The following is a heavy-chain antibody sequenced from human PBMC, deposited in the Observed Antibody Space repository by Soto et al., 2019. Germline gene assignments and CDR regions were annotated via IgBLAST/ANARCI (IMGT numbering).Heavy chain of an antibody. CDR2: ISHSGST. CDR1: GGSFSGYY. V-gene: IGHV4-34*01. CDR3: ARVRGATAQLDY. D-gene: IGHD5-12*01. J-gene: IGHJ4*02. Sequence: SETLSLTCAVYGGSFSGYYWSWIRQPPGKGLEWIGEISHSGSTNYNPSLKSRVTISVDASKNQFSLKLSSVTAADTAVYYCARVRGATAQLDYWGQGTLVTVSS.